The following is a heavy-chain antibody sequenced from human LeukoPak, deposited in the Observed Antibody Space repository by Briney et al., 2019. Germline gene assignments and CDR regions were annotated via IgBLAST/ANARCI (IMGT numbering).Heavy chain of an antibody. D-gene: IGHD7-27*01. V-gene: IGHV4-61*02. CDR1: GGSISSGSYY. Sequence: SETLSLTCTVSGGSISSGSYYWSWIRQPAGKGLEWIGRIYMSGSTDYNPSFKSRVTMSVDTSKNQVSLKLRSVTAADTAVYYCARVVWGGDFHYSLDVWGKGTTVIVPS. CDR2: IYMSGST. J-gene: IGHJ6*03. CDR3: ARVVWGGDFHYSLDV.